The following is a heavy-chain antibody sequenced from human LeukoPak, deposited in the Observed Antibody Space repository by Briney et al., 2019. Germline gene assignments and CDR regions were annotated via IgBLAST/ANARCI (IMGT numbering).Heavy chain of an antibody. Sequence: ASVKVSCKASGYTFTSYYMHWVRQAPGQGLEWMGIINPSGGSTSYAQKFQGRVTMTRDTSTSTVYMELSSLRSEDTAVYYCARQYCSSTSCYTYWYFDLWGRGTLVTVSS. V-gene: IGHV1-46*01. CDR1: GYTFTSYY. CDR2: INPSGGST. J-gene: IGHJ2*01. D-gene: IGHD2-2*02. CDR3: ARQYCSSTSCYTYWYFDL.